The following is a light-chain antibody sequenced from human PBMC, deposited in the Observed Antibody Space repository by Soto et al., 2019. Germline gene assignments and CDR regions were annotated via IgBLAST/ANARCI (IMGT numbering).Light chain of an antibody. Sequence: DIQMTQSPSSVSASVGDRVTITCRASQDISTWLAWYQQKPGKAPKVLILGASILQGGVPSRFSGSGSGTEFTLTISSLQPEDFATYYCQQANSFPITFGQGTRLEI. J-gene: IGKJ5*01. CDR1: QDISTW. V-gene: IGKV1-12*01. CDR3: QQANSFPIT. CDR2: GAS.